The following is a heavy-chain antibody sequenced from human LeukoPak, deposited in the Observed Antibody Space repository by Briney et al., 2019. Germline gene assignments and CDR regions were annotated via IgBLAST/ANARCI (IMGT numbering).Heavy chain of an antibody. CDR3: ARASDSSSWYSYYYYMDV. V-gene: IGHV3-7*01. CDR2: IKQDGSEK. Sequence: GGSLRLSCAASGFTFSSYWMSWVRQAPGKGLEWVANIKQDGSEKYYVDSVKGRFTISRDSAKNSRYLQMNSLRAEDTAVYYCARASDSSSWYSYYYYMDVWGKGTTVTVSS. CDR1: GFTFSSYW. D-gene: IGHD6-13*01. J-gene: IGHJ6*03.